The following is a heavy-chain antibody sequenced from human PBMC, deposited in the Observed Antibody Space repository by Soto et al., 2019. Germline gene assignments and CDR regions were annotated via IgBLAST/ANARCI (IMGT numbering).Heavy chain of an antibody. J-gene: IGHJ6*03. Sequence: QVQLVQSGAEVKKPGASVKVSCKASGYTFTSYDINWVRQATGQGLEWMGWMNPHSGNTGYAQKFQGSVSMTTNTSISTAYMELSSLRSEDTAVYYCVRKTLYYYYMDVWGKGTTVTVSS. CDR1: GYTFTSYD. V-gene: IGHV1-8*01. CDR3: VRKTLYYYYMDV. CDR2: MNPHSGNT.